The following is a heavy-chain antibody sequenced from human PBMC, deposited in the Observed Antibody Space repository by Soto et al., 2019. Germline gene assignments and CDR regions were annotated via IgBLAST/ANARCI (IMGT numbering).Heavy chain of an antibody. V-gene: IGHV3-23*01. Sequence: PGGSLRLSCIVSGFNFSNYWMSWVRQAPGKGLEWVSTTTTSGAGTYYADSVKGRFTISRDNSKNTLYLQMNSLRVEDTAVYYCAKLTTSWGQGTLVTVSS. CDR1: GFNFSNYW. CDR3: AKLTTS. CDR2: TTTSGAGT. J-gene: IGHJ4*02.